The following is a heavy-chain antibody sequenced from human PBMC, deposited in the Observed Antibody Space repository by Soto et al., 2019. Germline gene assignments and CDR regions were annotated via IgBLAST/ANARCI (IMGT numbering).Heavy chain of an antibody. CDR2: INPNSGGT. Sequence: ASVKVSCKASGYTFTGYYMHWVRQAPGQGLEWMGWINPNSGGTNYAQKFQGRVTMTRDTSISTAYMELSRLRSDGTAVYYCARDKPPVTTPYYYYYGMDVWGQGTTVTVSS. J-gene: IGHJ6*02. V-gene: IGHV1-2*02. D-gene: IGHD1-1*01. CDR1: GYTFTGYY. CDR3: ARDKPPVTTPYYYYYGMDV.